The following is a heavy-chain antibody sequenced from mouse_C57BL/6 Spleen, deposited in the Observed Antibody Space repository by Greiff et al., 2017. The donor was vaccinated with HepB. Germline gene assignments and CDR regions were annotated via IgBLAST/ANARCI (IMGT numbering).Heavy chain of an antibody. CDR2: IYPRSGNT. CDR1: GYTFTSYG. D-gene: IGHD2-1*01. Sequence: QVHVKQSGAELARPGASVKLSCKASGYTFTSYGISWVKQRTGQGLEWIGEIYPRSGNTYYNEKFKGKATLTADKSSSTAYMELRSLTSEDSAVYFCARSEGHGNYYFDYWGQGTTLTVSS. J-gene: IGHJ2*01. V-gene: IGHV1-81*01. CDR3: ARSEGHGNYYFDY.